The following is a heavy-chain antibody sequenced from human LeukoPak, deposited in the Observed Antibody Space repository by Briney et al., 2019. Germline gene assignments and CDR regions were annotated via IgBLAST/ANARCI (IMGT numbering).Heavy chain of an antibody. CDR2: IKQDGSEK. Sequence: PGGSLRLSCAASGFTFSSYWMSWVRQAPGKGLEWVANIKQDGSEKYYVDSVKGRFTISGDNAKKSLYLQMNSLRAEDTAVYHCAREGRESSGYDYWGQGTLVTVSS. D-gene: IGHD3-22*01. CDR1: GFTFSSYW. CDR3: AREGRESSGYDY. V-gene: IGHV3-7*01. J-gene: IGHJ4*02.